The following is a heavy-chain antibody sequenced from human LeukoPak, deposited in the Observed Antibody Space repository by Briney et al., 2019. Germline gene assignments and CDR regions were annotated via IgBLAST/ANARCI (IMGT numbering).Heavy chain of an antibody. V-gene: IGHV3-53*01. CDR2: IYSGGST. CDR3: ARQRDYYDSSGYYGPSLDY. J-gene: IGHJ4*02. Sequence: QSGGSLRLSCAASGFTISSNYMSWVRQAPGKGLEWVAVIYSGGSTYYADSVKGRFTISRDNSKNTLYLQMNSLRAEDTAVYYCARQRDYYDSSGYYGPSLDYWGQGTLVTVSS. CDR1: GFTISSNY. D-gene: IGHD3-22*01.